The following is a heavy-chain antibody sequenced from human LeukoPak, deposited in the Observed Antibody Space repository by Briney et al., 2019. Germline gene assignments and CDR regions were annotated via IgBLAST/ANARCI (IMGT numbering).Heavy chain of an antibody. CDR3: ARVIAGATTWRY. CDR2: INPNDGVT. D-gene: IGHD1-26*01. Sequence: ASVKVSCKASGYIFTSFYIHWLRQAPGQGLEWMGWINPNDGVTKYAQEFQGRVTMTRDTSINTAYMELTRLTSDDTAVYYCARVIAGATTWRYWGQGTLLTVSS. CDR1: GYIFTSFY. J-gene: IGHJ4*02. V-gene: IGHV1-2*02.